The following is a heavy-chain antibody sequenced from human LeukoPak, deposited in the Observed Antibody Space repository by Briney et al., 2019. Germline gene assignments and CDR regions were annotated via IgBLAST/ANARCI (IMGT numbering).Heavy chain of an antibody. J-gene: IGHJ4*02. D-gene: IGHD5-18*01. Sequence: SGTLSLTCAVSGGSISSSNWWSWVRQPPGKGLVWIGEIYHSGSTNYNPSLKSRVTISVDKSKNQFSLKLSSVTAADTAVYYCARGAGEQLWFYFDYWGQGTLVTVSS. CDR1: GGSISSSNW. V-gene: IGHV4-4*02. CDR2: IYHSGST. CDR3: ARGAGEQLWFYFDY.